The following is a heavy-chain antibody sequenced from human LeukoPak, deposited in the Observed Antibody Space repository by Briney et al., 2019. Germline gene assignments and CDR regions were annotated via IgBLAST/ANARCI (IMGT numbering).Heavy chain of an antibody. Sequence: SETLSLTCTVSGGSVSSGSYYWSWIRQPPGKGLEWIGYIYYSGSTNYNPSLKSRVTISVDTSKNQFSLKLSSVTAADTAVYYCARDRGNYYDSKWFDPWGQGTLVTVSS. D-gene: IGHD3-22*01. V-gene: IGHV4-61*01. J-gene: IGHJ5*02. CDR3: ARDRGNYYDSKWFDP. CDR1: GGSVSSGSYY. CDR2: IYYSGST.